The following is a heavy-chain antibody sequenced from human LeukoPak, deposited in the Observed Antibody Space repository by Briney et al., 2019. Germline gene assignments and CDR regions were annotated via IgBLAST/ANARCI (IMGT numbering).Heavy chain of an antibody. CDR3: ARRGMNGSGSYRRLHHWFDP. Sequence: PSETLSLTCAVYGGSFSGYYWSWIRQPPGKGLEWIGEINHSGSTNYNPSLKSRVTTSVDTTKNQFSLKLSSVAAADTAVYYCARRGMNGSGSYRRLHHWFDPWGQGTLVTVSS. D-gene: IGHD3-10*01. CDR2: INHSGST. V-gene: IGHV4-34*01. J-gene: IGHJ5*02. CDR1: GGSFSGYY.